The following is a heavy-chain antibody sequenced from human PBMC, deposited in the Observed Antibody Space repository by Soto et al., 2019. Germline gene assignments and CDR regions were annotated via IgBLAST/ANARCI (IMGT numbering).Heavy chain of an antibody. Sequence: GGSLRLSCATSGFTFYSYAMTWVRQAPGKGLEWVSSINGRGDSTYYADSVKGRFSISRDNYKNTVYLQMNSLRAENTAVYFCARVWERTVTTRNYFYGIDVWGRGATVTVSS. CDR2: INGRGDST. J-gene: IGHJ6*02. V-gene: IGHV3-23*01. D-gene: IGHD4-17*01. CDR3: ARVWERTVTTRNYFYGIDV. CDR1: GFTFYSYA.